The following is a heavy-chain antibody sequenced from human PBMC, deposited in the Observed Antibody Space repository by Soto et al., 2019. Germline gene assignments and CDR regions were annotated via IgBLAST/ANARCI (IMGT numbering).Heavy chain of an antibody. CDR1: GGSVSSGAYY. V-gene: IGHV4-31*03. J-gene: IGHJ3*02. CDR3: ARARLLAVYAFGI. CDR2: IYYSGST. D-gene: IGHD1-26*01. Sequence: QVQLQESDAGLVKASQTLSLTCTVSGGSVSSGAYYWTWIRQRPGKGLEWIGYIYYSGSTYYSPSLKRRFSIPLDTSKNQFPLRLSSVTAADTAMYYCARARLLAVYAFGIWGQGTMVTVSS.